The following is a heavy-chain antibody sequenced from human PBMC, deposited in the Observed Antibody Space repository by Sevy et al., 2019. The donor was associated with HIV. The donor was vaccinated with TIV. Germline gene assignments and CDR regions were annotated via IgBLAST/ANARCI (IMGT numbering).Heavy chain of an antibody. CDR3: ARGDYDGYLYYFDY. CDR2: ISGGSSYI. CDR1: GFTFSNYF. Sequence: GGSLRLSCAASGFTFSNYFINWVRQAPGKGLEWVSSISGGSSYIFYAESVKGRFTIPRDNAKNSLYLHMNSLRDEDTAGYYCARGDYDGYLYYFDYWGPGTLVTVSS. J-gene: IGHJ4*02. D-gene: IGHD3-10*01. V-gene: IGHV3-21*01.